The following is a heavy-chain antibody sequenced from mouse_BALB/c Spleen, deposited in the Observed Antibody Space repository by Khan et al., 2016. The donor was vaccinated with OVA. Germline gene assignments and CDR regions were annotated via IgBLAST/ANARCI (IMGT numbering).Heavy chain of an antibody. J-gene: IGHJ2*01. Sequence: EVELVESGAELVKSGATVTLSCTASGLNIKETYMHWLKQWPDQGLEWIGRIDPPNGNTQYDLQIQGKANITADTSSNTAHLQLNSPTSEDTDVYYCAILARKWGKGTTLTVSS. D-gene: IGHD4-1*01. V-gene: IGHV14-3*02. CDR1: GLNIKETY. CDR3: AILARK. CDR2: IDPPNGNT.